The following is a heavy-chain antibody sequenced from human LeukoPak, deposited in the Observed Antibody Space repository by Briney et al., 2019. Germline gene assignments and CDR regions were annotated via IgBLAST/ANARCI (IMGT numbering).Heavy chain of an antibody. Sequence: GGSLRLSCAASGFTFNNYAMTWVRQAPGKGLEWVSAIGVSADQTFYADSVKGRFTISRDNSKNTLSLAMNNLRAEDTAVYYCAKERNARGALDYWGRGTLVTVSS. J-gene: IGHJ4*02. V-gene: IGHV3-23*01. CDR2: IGVSADQT. CDR1: GFTFNNYA. CDR3: AKERNARGALDY. D-gene: IGHD2-2*01.